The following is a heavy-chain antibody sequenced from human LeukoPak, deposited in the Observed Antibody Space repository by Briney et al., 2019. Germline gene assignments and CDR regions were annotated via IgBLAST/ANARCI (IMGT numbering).Heavy chain of an antibody. D-gene: IGHD3-16*01. Sequence: GSLRLSCAASGFTFSSYSMNWVRQAPGKGLEWVSSISSRSSYISYADSVKGRFTISRDNARNALFLQMNSLRVEDTAVYYCASQTYARFDPWGQGTLVTVSS. V-gene: IGHV3-21*01. CDR1: GFTFSSYS. J-gene: IGHJ5*02. CDR3: ASQTYARFDP. CDR2: ISSRSSYI.